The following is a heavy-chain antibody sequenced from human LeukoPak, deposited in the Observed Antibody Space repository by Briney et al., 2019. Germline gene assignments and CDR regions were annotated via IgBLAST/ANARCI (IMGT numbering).Heavy chain of an antibody. D-gene: IGHD5-24*01. V-gene: IGHV3-48*04. Sequence: GALRLSCAASGFTFSSYSMNWARQAPGKGLEWVSYIRSSSSTIYYADSVKGRFTISRDNAKNSLYLQMNSLRAEDTAVYYCARDGYNFDIWGQGTMVTVSS. CDR3: ARDGYNFDI. J-gene: IGHJ3*02. CDR1: GFTFSSYS. CDR2: IRSSSSTI.